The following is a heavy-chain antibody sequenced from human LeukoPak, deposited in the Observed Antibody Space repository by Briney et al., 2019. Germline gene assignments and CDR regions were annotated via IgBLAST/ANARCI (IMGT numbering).Heavy chain of an antibody. CDR1: GGSISSGSYY. J-gene: IGHJ4*02. CDR3: ARQRSGSYFDY. D-gene: IGHD6-25*01. CDR2: IYTSGST. Sequence: SQTLSLTCTVSGGSISSGSYYWSWIRQPAGKGLEWIGRIYTSGSTNYNPSLKSRVTISVDTSKNQFSLKLSSVTAADTAVYYCARQRSGSYFDYWGQGTLVTVSS. V-gene: IGHV4-61*02.